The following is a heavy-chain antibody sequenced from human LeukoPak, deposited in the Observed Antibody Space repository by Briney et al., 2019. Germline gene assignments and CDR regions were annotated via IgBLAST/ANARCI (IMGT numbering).Heavy chain of an antibody. Sequence: GRSLRLSCAASGFTFSSYAMHWVRQAPGKGLEWVAVISYDGSNKYYADSVKGRFTISRDNSKNTVYLEMNDLRAEDTALYYCAREIGYYFDSDDSRLRGRLDVWGKGTSVTVSS. CDR1: GFTFSSYA. J-gene: IGHJ6*04. V-gene: IGHV3-30*14. D-gene: IGHD3-22*01. CDR3: AREIGYYFDSDDSRLRGRLDV. CDR2: ISYDGSNK.